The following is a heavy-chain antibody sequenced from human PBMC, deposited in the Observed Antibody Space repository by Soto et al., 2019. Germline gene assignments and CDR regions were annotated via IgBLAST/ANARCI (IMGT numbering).Heavy chain of an antibody. V-gene: IGHV4-39*01. CDR1: GGSISSSSYY. CDR3: ARTYYYDSSGYCVDY. J-gene: IGHJ4*02. CDR2: IYYSGST. D-gene: IGHD3-22*01. Sequence: SETLSLTCTVSGGSISSSSYYWGWIRQPPGKGLEWIGSIYYSGSTYYNPSLKSRVTISVDTSKNQFSLKLSSVTAADTAVYYCARTYYYDSSGYCVDYWGQATLVTVSS.